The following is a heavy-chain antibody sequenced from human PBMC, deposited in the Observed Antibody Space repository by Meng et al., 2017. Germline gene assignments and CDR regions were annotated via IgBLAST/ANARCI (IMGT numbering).Heavy chain of an antibody. D-gene: IGHD5-18*01. CDR1: GYNFPDYY. J-gene: IGHJ4*02. CDR3: ARGTGTAMAKFFDY. V-gene: IGHV1-2*06. Sequence: QRPLVSAGAEVKEPGASVEVSCKPSGYNFPDYYIHWVRRAPGQGLEWMGRINPKSGDTHYAQKFQARVTMTGDTSISTAYMELSGLRSDDTAMYYCARGTGTAMAKFFDYWGQGTLVTVSS. CDR2: INPKSGDT.